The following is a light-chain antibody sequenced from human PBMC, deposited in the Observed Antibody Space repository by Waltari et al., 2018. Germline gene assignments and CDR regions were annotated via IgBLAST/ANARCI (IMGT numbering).Light chain of an antibody. CDR2: DDN. CDR1: ALPKKY. Sequence: SYELPQPPSVSVSPGQTARITCSGDALPKKYAFCYQQKSGQAPVLIIYDDNKRPSGIPERFSGSSSGTMATLTISGAQVEDEADYYCYSTDSTGNHVVFGGGTKLTVL. V-gene: IGLV3-10*01. J-gene: IGLJ2*01. CDR3: YSTDSTGNHVV.